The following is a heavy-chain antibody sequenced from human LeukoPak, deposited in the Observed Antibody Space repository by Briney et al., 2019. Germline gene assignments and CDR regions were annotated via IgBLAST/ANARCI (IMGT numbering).Heavy chain of an antibody. J-gene: IGHJ4*02. V-gene: IGHV4-38-2*01. CDR3: LAISSWYYFDY. CDR2: IYHSGST. Sequence: SETLSLTCAVSGYSISRGYYWGWSRQPPGQGLGWIGSIYHSGSTYYNPSLKSRVTISVDTSKNQFSLKLSSVTAADTAVYYCLAISSWYYFDYWGQGTLVTVSS. D-gene: IGHD6-13*01. CDR1: GYSISRGYY.